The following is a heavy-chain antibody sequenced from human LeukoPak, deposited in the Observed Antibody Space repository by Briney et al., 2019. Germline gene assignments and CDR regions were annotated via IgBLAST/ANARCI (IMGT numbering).Heavy chain of an antibody. CDR3: ARVSIAADLPCAFDI. J-gene: IGHJ3*02. D-gene: IGHD6-13*01. V-gene: IGHV4-61*01. CDR1: GGSISSASYY. CDR2: IYYSGST. Sequence: PSETLSLTCTVSGGSISSASYYWSWIRQPPGKGLEWIGYIYYSGSTNYNPSLKSRVTISVDTSKNQFSLKLSSVTAADTAVYYCARVSIAADLPCAFDIWGQGTMVTVSS.